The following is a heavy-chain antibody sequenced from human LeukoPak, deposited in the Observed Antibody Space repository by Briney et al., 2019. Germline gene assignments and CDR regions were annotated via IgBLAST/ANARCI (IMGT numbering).Heavy chain of an antibody. D-gene: IGHD3-16*01. J-gene: IGHJ5*02. Sequence: SETLSLTCTVSGVYISSTSYYWGWIRQPPGKGVERIGSIYYDGSTYHNAPLKSRVTISVDMSKNQFSLKLSSVTAADTAVYYCARVGGASKKKPNWFDPWGQGTLVTVSS. CDR3: ARVGGASKKKPNWFDP. CDR1: GVYISSTSYY. V-gene: IGHV4-39*07. CDR2: IYYDGST.